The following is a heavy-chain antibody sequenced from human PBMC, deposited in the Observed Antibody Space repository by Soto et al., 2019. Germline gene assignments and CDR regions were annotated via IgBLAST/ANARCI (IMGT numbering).Heavy chain of an antibody. Sequence: QVQLVESGGGVVQPGRSLRLSCAASGFTFSSYGMHWVRQAPGKGLEWVAVISYDGSNKYYADSVKGRFTISRDNSKNTLHLQMISLRAEDRTVYYWAKDPGLLWPYLSGMDVWGQGTTVTVSS. CDR3: AKDPGLLWPYLSGMDV. J-gene: IGHJ6*02. CDR2: ISYDGSNK. V-gene: IGHV3-30*18. CDR1: GFTFSSYG. D-gene: IGHD3-10*01.